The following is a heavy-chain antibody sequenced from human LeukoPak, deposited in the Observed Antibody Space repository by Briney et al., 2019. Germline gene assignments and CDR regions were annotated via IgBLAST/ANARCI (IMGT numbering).Heavy chain of an antibody. Sequence: PSETLSLTCTVSGGSLSSYYWSWIRQPAGKGLEWIGRIYTSGSTNYNPSLKSRVTMSVDTSKNQFSLKLSSVTAADTAVYYCARAPEGGYCSSTSCYSSPFDYWGQGTLVTVSS. CDR3: ARAPEGGYCSSTSCYSSPFDY. CDR1: GGSLSSYY. J-gene: IGHJ4*02. D-gene: IGHD2-2*01. V-gene: IGHV4-4*07. CDR2: IYTSGST.